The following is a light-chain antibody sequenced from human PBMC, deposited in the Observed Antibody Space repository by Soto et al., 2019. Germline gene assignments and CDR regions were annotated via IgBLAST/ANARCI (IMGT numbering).Light chain of an antibody. CDR3: QSYDSSLGGYYV. Sequence: QSVLTQPPSVSGAPGQSVTISCTGSSSNIGAGYDVHWYQQLPGTAPKLLIYNNINRPSGVPDRFSGSKSGTSASLAITGLQAEDEADYYCQSYDSSLGGYYVFGTGTKLTVL. V-gene: IGLV1-40*01. CDR2: NNI. J-gene: IGLJ1*01. CDR1: SSNIGAGYD.